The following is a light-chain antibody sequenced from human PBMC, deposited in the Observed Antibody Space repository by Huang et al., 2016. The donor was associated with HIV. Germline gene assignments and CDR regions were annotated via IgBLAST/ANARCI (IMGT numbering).Light chain of an antibody. J-gene: IGKJ2*01. CDR3: QQFYTTPLT. CDR1: QSVLYSSTNKNY. Sequence: DIVMTQSPESLAVSLGERATINCKSSQSVLYSSTNKNYLTWYQQKPGQPPKLLIYCASTRDSGVPDRFSGSGSGTDFTLTIRSLQAEDVAVYYCQQFYTTPLTFGQGTKLEIK. CDR2: CAS. V-gene: IGKV4-1*01.